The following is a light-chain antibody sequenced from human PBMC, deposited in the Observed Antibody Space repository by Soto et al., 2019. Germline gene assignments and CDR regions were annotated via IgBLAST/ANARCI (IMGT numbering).Light chain of an antibody. J-gene: IGKJ3*01. CDR2: DAS. Sequence: DMVMTQSPSSLSASAGERVTLSCRASQGVSRDLGWYQQKPGQGPNRLIYDASTRASGVPSRFTGSGSGTEFTLTISSLQSEDFAPYHCQHHSSYPPTFGPGTKVEIK. CDR3: QHHSSYPPT. CDR1: QGVSRD. V-gene: IGKV3-15*01.